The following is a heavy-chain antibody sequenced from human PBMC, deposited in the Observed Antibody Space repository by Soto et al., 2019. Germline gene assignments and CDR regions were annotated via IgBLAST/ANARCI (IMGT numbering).Heavy chain of an antibody. D-gene: IGHD2-15*01. V-gene: IGHV1-3*01. Sequence: ASVKVSCKASGYAFTRYTMNWVRQAPGQRLEWMGWINPDNGNTKSSQKFQDRVIITRDTSASTAYMDLSSLRSEDTAVYYCARGIATGQLDPWGQGTLVTVSS. CDR3: ARGIATGQLDP. J-gene: IGHJ5*02. CDR2: INPDNGNT. CDR1: GYAFTRYT.